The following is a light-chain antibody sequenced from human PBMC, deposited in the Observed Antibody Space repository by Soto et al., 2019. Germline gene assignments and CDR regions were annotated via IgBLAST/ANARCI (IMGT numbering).Light chain of an antibody. CDR3: QQYGSSAWT. V-gene: IGKV3-20*01. CDR1: QSVSSNY. CDR2: GAS. J-gene: IGKJ1*01. Sequence: EIGVTQFPATLSESPGERVTLSCRASQSVSSNYLACYQQKPGQAPRLLIYGASSRATGIPDRFSGSGSGTDFTLTISRLEPEDFAVYYCQQYGSSAWTFGQGTKVDIK.